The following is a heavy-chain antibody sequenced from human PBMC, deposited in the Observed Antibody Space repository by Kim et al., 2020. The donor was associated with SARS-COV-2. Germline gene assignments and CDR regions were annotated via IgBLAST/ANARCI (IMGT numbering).Heavy chain of an antibody. D-gene: IGHD5-12*01. CDR1: GGSVSSGSYY. CDR3: ARDRVSYSGYEHYFDY. V-gene: IGHV4-61*01. J-gene: IGHJ4*02. Sequence: SETLSLTCTVSGGSVSSGSYYWSWIRQPPGKGLEWIGYIYYSGSTNYNLSLKSRVTISVDTSKNQFSLKLSSVTAADTAVYYCARDRVSYSGYEHYFDYWGRGTLVTVSS. CDR2: IYYSGST.